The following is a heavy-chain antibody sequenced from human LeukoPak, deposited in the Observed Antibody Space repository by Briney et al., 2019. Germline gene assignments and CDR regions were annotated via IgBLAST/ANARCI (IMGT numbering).Heavy chain of an antibody. CDR3: ARGNSYYDFWSGYYHPRQFDY. CDR2: IYYSGST. Sequence: PSETLSLTCTVSGGSISSSSYYWGWIRQPPGKRLEWIGSIYYSGSTYYNPSLKSRVTISVDTSKNQFSLKLSSVTAADTAVYYCARGNSYYDFWSGYYHPRQFDYWGQGTLVTVSS. V-gene: IGHV4-39*01. CDR1: GGSISSSSYY. J-gene: IGHJ4*02. D-gene: IGHD3-3*01.